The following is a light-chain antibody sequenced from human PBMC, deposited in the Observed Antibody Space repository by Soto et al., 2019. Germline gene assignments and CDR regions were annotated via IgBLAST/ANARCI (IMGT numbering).Light chain of an antibody. CDR2: AVS. CDR3: QQLRMYPST. J-gene: IGKJ4*01. CDR1: QDIAIY. Sequence: IPLTQSPSSLSASVGDRVTITCRASQDIAIYVAWYQKKPGEAPKLMIYAVSTLYGGVPSRFSGSGYGTDFALTITSLQAEDVSTYYCQQLRMYPSTFGGGTKVDI. V-gene: IGKV1-9*01.